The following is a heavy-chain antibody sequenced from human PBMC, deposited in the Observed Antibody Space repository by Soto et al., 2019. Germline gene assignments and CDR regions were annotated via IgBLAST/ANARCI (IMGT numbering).Heavy chain of an antibody. CDR3: ARDSPPSDY. CDR1: GYTFTSCA. J-gene: IGHJ4*02. V-gene: IGHV1-3*01. CDR2: INAGNGNR. Sequence: QVQLVQSGAEVKKPGASVKVSCKASGYTFTSCAMHWVRQISGQRLEWMGWINAGNGNRKYSQKFQGRVTITRDTSASTAYMELSSLRSEDTAVYYCARDSPPSDYWGQGTLVTVSS.